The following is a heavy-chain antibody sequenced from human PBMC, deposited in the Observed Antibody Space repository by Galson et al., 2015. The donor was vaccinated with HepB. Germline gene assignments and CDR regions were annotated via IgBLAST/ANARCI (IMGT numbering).Heavy chain of an antibody. CDR3: GTDKWGFSDY. CDR2: IKYDGSGI. CDR1: GFTFRNYW. Sequence: SLRLSCAASGFTFRNYWMVWVRQAPGKGLVWVSRIKYDGSGITYVDSMKGRFTISRDNAKNTLYLEMNSLRDEDTAVYYCGTDKWGFSDYWGQGTLVTVSS. V-gene: IGHV3-74*03. D-gene: IGHD7-27*01. J-gene: IGHJ4*02.